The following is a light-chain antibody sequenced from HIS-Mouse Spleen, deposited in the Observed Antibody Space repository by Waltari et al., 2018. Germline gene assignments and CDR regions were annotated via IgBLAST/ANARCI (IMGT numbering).Light chain of an antibody. J-gene: IGLJ1*01. Sequence: QSALTQPASVSGSPGQSITISSTGTISDVGGTNHLSCYQQHPGKAPKLMLYEVSNRPSGVSNRFSGSKSGNTASLTISGLQAEDEADYYCSSYTSSSPYVFGTGTKVTVL. CDR1: ISDVGGTNH. CDR2: EVS. CDR3: SSYTSSSPYV. V-gene: IGLV2-14*01.